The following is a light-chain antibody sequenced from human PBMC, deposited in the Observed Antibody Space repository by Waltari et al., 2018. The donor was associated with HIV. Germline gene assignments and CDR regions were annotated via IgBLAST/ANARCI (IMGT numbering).Light chain of an antibody. Sequence: AIRMTQSPSSISASKGDKVAITCRASQAIDSSLAWYQQKPGGAPKLLIYGVSTLESGVASRFSGSGFGTQFTLTIGCLQPEDFATYYCQQYFNYPFTFGPGTKV. CDR3: QQYFNYPFT. J-gene: IGKJ3*01. CDR2: GVS. CDR1: QAIDSS. V-gene: IGKV1-8*01.